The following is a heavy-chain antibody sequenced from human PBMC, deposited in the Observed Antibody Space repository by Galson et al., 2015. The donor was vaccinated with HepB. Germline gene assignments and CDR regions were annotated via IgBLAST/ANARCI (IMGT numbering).Heavy chain of an antibody. CDR2: ISAYNGNT. D-gene: IGHD3-10*02. Sequence: SVKVSCKASGYTFTSYGISWVRQAPGQGLEWMGWISAYNGNTNYAQKLQGRVTMTTDTSTSTAYMELRSLRSDDTAVYYCARDVRVWGPRDYEAGYYYYGMDVWGQGTTVTVSS. CDR1: GYTFTSYG. CDR3: ARDVRVWGPRDYEAGYYYYGMDV. V-gene: IGHV1-18*04. J-gene: IGHJ6*02.